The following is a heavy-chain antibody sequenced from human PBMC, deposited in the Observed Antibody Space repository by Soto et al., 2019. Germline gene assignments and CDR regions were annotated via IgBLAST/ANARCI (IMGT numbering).Heavy chain of an antibody. CDR1: GFTFSSYA. J-gene: IGHJ3*02. Sequence: EVQLLESGGGLVQPGGSLRLSCAASGFTFSSYAMSWVRQAPGKGLEWVSAISGSGGSTYYADSVKGRFTISRDNSKNTLYLQMNSLRAEDTAVYYCAKVKAGGIAARQPFDIWGQGTMVTVSS. CDR3: AKVKAGGIAARQPFDI. CDR2: ISGSGGST. D-gene: IGHD6-6*01. V-gene: IGHV3-23*01.